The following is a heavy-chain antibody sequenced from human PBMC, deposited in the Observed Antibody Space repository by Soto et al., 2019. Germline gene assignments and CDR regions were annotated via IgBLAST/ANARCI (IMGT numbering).Heavy chain of an antibody. CDR2: ITSDTNTI. CDR3: ARSVEGHFDY. Sequence: EVQLVESGGGWVQPGGSLRLSCAASGFRFSIYSMNWVRQAPGKGLEWSAYITSDTNTIQYADSVKGRFTISRDNAKNSVYLQMNSLRDEDTAVYYCARSVEGHFDYWGQGTVVTVSS. V-gene: IGHV3-48*02. D-gene: IGHD6-19*01. J-gene: IGHJ4*02. CDR1: GFRFSIYS.